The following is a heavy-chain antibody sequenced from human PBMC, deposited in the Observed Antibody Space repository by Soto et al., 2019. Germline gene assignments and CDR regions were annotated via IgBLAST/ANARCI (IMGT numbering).Heavy chain of an antibody. J-gene: IGHJ5*02. Sequence: EVQLVESGGGLVQPGGSLRLSCAASGFTFSSYSLNWVRQAPGKGLEWVSYISSSSSTIYYADSVKGRFTISRDNAKNSLYLQMNRLRAEDTDVYYCERAGDSGGYYWFDPWGQGTLVTVSS. CDR1: GFTFSSYS. CDR3: ERAGDSGGYYWFDP. CDR2: ISSSSSTI. D-gene: IGHD3-22*01. V-gene: IGHV3-48*01.